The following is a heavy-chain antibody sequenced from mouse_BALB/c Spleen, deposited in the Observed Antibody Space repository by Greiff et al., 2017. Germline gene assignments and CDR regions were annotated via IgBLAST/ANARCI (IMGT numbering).Heavy chain of an antibody. CDR2: INPSSGYT. V-gene: IGHV1-4*01. Sequence: VKLMESGAELARPGASVKMSCKASGYTFTSYTMHWVKQRPGQGLEWIGYINPSSGYTNYNQKFKDKATLTADKSSSTAYMQLSSLTSEDSAVYYCARGDYRWAWFAYWGQGTLVTVSA. CDR3: ARGDYRWAWFAY. J-gene: IGHJ3*01. D-gene: IGHD2-14*01. CDR1: GYTFTSYT.